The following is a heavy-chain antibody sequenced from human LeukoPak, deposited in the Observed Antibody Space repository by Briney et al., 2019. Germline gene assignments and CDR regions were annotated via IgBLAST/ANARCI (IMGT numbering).Heavy chain of an antibody. J-gene: IGHJ5*02. CDR1: GGTFSSYS. CDR2: IIPIFGTA. V-gene: IGHV1-69*13. CDR3: ARAYGAIAVAGIGGFDP. Sequence: SVKVSCKASGGTFSSYSISWVRQAPGQGLEWMGGIIPIFGTANYAQKFQGRVTITADESTSTDYLELSSLRSEDTAVYYCARAYGAIAVAGIGGFDPWGQGTLVTVSS. D-gene: IGHD6-19*01.